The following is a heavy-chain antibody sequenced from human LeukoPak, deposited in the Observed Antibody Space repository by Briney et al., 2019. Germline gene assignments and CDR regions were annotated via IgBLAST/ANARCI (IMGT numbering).Heavy chain of an antibody. CDR1: GFTVSSNY. D-gene: IGHD1-7*01. CDR3: ARGRHEYELPTTGFDV. J-gene: IGHJ6*02. V-gene: IGHV3-53*04. CDR2: IYTGGST. Sequence: AGRSLRLACAASGFTVSSNYMTWVRQAPGKGLEWVSVIYTGGSTMYGDSVKGRFTISRHDSKNTLYLQMNSLRPEDTAVYYCARGRHEYELPTTGFDVWGQGTTVTVSS.